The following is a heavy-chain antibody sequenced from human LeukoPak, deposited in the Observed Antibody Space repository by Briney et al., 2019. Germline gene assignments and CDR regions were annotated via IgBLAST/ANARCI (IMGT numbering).Heavy chain of an antibody. V-gene: IGHV3-23*01. CDR2: VIGNGYST. CDR3: AKARAAVQNQNFDY. J-gene: IGHJ4*02. D-gene: IGHD1-14*01. Sequence: GGSLRLSCAASGLTFSDYALSWVRQAPEKGLEWVSTVIGNGYSTYYADSVKGRFTISRDNSKNMLYLQMNSLRAEDTAVYYCAKARAAVQNQNFDYWGQGTLVTVSS. CDR1: GLTFSDYA.